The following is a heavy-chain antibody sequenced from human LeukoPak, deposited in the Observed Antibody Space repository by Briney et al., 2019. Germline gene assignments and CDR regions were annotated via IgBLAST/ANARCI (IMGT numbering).Heavy chain of an antibody. CDR1: GFTFDDYG. J-gene: IGHJ4*02. D-gene: IGHD1-26*01. Sequence: GGSLRLSCAASGFTFDDYGMSWVRQAPGKGLEWVSGINWNGGSTGYADSVKGRFTISRDNAKNSPYLQMNSLRAEDTALYYCARARGGATRYYFDYWGQGTLVTVSS. V-gene: IGHV3-20*04. CDR3: ARARGGATRYYFDY. CDR2: INWNGGST.